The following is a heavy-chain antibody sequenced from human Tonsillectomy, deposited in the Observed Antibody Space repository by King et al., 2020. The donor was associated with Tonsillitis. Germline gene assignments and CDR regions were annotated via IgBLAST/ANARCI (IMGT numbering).Heavy chain of an antibody. V-gene: IGHV3-33*05. CDR1: GFTFRSYG. CDR3: ARERLFSSAWAIDY. Sequence: VQLVESGGGVVQPGRSLRLSCAASGFTFRSYGMHWVRQAPGKGLEWVAVISFDGSNKHYADSVKGRFTVSRDNSEDTLYLQMSSLGAEDTAVYYCARERLFSSAWAIDYWGQGTLVTVSS. CDR2: ISFDGSNK. D-gene: IGHD6-19*01. J-gene: IGHJ4*02.